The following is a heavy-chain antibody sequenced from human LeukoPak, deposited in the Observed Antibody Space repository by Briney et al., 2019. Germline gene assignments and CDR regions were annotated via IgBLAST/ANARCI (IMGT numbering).Heavy chain of an antibody. Sequence: GGSLRLSCAASGITFSSYGMSWVRQAPGKGLEWVSGINWNGGSTGYADSVKGRFTISRDNAKNSLYLQMNSLRAEDTAVYYCARATVPTYYYDSSGYTYWGQGTLVTVSS. CDR2: INWNGGST. V-gene: IGHV3-20*04. D-gene: IGHD3-22*01. CDR1: GITFSSYG. CDR3: ARATVPTYYYDSSGYTY. J-gene: IGHJ4*02.